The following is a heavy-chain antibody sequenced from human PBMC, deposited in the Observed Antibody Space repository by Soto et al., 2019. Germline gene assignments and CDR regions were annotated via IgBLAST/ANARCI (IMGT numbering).Heavy chain of an antibody. J-gene: IGHJ4*02. V-gene: IGHV3-30*03. Sequence: GGSLRLSCAASGFTFSSYGMHWVRQAPGKGLEWVAVISYDGSNKYYADSVKGRFTISRDNSKNTLYLQMNSLRAEDTAVYYCASDIIRLGELSLAQDYWGQGTLVTVSS. CDR1: GFTFSSYG. CDR2: ISYDGSNK. CDR3: ASDIIRLGELSLAQDY. D-gene: IGHD3-16*02.